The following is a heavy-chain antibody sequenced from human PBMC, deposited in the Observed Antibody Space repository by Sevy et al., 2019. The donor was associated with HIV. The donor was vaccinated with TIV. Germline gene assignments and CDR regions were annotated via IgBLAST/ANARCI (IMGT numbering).Heavy chain of an antibody. CDR3: ARVLDYYYNMDV. Sequence: GGSLRLSCAASGFTFGSYSMNWVRQAPGKGLEWVSYISSSSSYIWYADLVKGRFTISRDNAKISLYLQMNSLRAEDTAVYYSARVLDYYYNMDVWGQGTTVTVSS. J-gene: IGHJ6*02. CDR2: ISSSSSYI. V-gene: IGHV3-21*01. CDR1: GFTFGSYS.